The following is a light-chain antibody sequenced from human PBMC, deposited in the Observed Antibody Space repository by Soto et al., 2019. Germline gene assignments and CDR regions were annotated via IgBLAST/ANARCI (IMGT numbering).Light chain of an antibody. Sequence: HSALTQPASVSGSPGQSITISCTGTSSDVGGYNYVSWYQQHPGKAPKLMIYEVTNRPSGVSNRFSGSKSGNTASLTISGLQADDEADYYCSSYTTSSTLYVFGTGTKLTVL. V-gene: IGLV2-14*01. J-gene: IGLJ1*01. CDR1: SSDVGGYNY. CDR2: EVT. CDR3: SSYTTSSTLYV.